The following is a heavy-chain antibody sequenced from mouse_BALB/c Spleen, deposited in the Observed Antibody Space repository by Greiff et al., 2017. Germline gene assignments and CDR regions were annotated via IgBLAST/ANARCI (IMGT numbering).Heavy chain of an antibody. V-gene: IGHV1-4*01. Sequence: QVQLKQSGAELARPGASVKMSCKASGYTFTSYTMHWVKQRPGQGLEWIGYINPSSGYTNYNQKFKDKATLTADKSSSTAYMQLSSLTSEDSAVYYCARIGANWEEVYFDYWGQGTTLTVSS. CDR2: INPSSGYT. J-gene: IGHJ2*01. CDR3: ARIGANWEEVYFDY. D-gene: IGHD4-1*01. CDR1: GYTFTSYT.